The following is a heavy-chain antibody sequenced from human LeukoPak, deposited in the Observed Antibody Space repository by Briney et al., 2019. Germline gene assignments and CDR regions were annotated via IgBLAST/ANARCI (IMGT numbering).Heavy chain of an antibody. CDR1: GFTVSSNY. CDR2: IYSGGST. CDR3: AKDKGDFWSGHHY. Sequence: GGSLRLSCAASGFTVSSNYMSWVRQAPGKGLEWVSIIYSGGSTYYADSVKGRFTISRDNSKNTLYLQMSSLRAEDTAVYYCAKDKGDFWSGHHYWGQGTLVTVSS. V-gene: IGHV3-53*01. J-gene: IGHJ4*02. D-gene: IGHD3-3*01.